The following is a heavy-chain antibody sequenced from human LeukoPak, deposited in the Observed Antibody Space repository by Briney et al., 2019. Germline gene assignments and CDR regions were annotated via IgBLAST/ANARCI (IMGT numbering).Heavy chain of an antibody. CDR2: ISYDGSNL. Sequence: PGRSLRLSCAASGFTFSSYGMHWVRQAPGKGLEWVAVISYDGSNLDYADSVKGRFTISRDNSKNTLYLQMNSLRAEDTAVYYCAEDGYSLDYWGQGTLVTVSS. V-gene: IGHV3-30-3*01. CDR1: GFTFSSYG. CDR3: AEDGYSLDY. D-gene: IGHD5-18*01. J-gene: IGHJ4*02.